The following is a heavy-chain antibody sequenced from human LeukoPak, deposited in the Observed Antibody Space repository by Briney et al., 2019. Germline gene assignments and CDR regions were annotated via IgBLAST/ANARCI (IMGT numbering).Heavy chain of an antibody. CDR2: IDANNGDT. D-gene: IGHD4-11*01. CDR3: AREQSSVTLYCFDY. V-gene: IGHV1-2*02. J-gene: IGHJ4*02. CDR1: GYTFRGNY. Sequence: ASVKVSCKASGYTFRGNYIHWLRQAPGQGLEWMGWIDANNGDTKSAQKFQGRVTMSRDTSISTAYMDLSSLSPDDAAVSYCAREQSSVTLYCFDYWGQGTLVTVSS.